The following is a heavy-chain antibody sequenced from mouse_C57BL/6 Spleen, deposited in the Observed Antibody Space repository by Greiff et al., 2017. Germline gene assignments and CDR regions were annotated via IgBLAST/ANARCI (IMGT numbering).Heavy chain of an antibody. Sequence: QVQLLQPGTELVKPGASVKLSCKASGYTFTSYWMPWVKQRPGQGLEWIGNINPSNGGTNYNEKLKSKATLTVDKSSSTAYMQLSSLTSEDSAVYYCARWDNWDSYFDYGGQGTTLTVSS. D-gene: IGHD4-1*01. CDR1: GYTFTSYW. CDR3: ARWDNWDSYFDY. V-gene: IGHV1-53*01. J-gene: IGHJ2*01. CDR2: INPSNGGT.